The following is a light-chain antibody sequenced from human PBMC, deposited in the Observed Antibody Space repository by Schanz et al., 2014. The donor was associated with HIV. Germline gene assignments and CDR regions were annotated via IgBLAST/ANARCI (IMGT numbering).Light chain of an antibody. CDR2: EVS. J-gene: IGLJ3*02. CDR3: SSYTSTSTRV. Sequence: QSALTQPASVSGSPGQSITISCTGTSSDVGGYNLVSWYQQHPGKAPKLMIYEVSKWPSGVSNRFSGSKSGNTASLTISGLQAEDEADYYCSSYTSTSTRVFGGGTKLTVL. V-gene: IGLV2-14*02. CDR1: SSDVGGYNL.